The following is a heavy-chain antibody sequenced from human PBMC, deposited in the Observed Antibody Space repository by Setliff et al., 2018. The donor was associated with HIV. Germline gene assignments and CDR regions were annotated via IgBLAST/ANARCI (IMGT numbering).Heavy chain of an antibody. V-gene: IGHV4-34*01. CDR2: INHSGSP. CDR3: ARHRVITGSFDS. Sequence: PSETLSLTCAVYGGSFSGYYWTWIRQPPGKGLEWIGEINHSGSPKYNPSLKSRVTVSVDTSKNQFSLKLSSVTAADTAVYYCARHRVITGSFDSWGQGTLVTVSS. J-gene: IGHJ4*02. D-gene: IGHD3-10*01. CDR1: GGSFSGYY.